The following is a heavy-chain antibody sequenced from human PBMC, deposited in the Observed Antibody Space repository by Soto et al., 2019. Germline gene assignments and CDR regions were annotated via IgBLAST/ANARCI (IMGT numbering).Heavy chain of an antibody. Sequence: QVQLQESGPGLVKPSQTLSLTCTVSGGSISSGGYYWSWIRQHPGKGLEWIGYIYYSGSTYYNPSLKSRVTISVDTSKNQFSLKLSSVTAAETAVYYCARVYPEHYYDSSGYYRDAFDIWGQGTMVTVSS. D-gene: IGHD3-22*01. J-gene: IGHJ3*02. CDR1: GGSISSGGYY. CDR2: IYYSGST. CDR3: ARVYPEHYYDSSGYYRDAFDI. V-gene: IGHV4-31*03.